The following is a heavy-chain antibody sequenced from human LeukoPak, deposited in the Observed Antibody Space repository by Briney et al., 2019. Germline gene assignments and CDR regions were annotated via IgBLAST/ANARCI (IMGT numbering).Heavy chain of an antibody. CDR3: ARLKKGEQWLAYYFDY. V-gene: IGHV4-59*08. CDR2: IYDTGTPT. D-gene: IGHD6-19*01. Sequence: SETLSLTRTVSGGSISGFVWSWIRQPPGEGLDYIGFIYDTGTPTNYNPLLKSRVTLSVDTSKNQFSLNLKSVTAADTAVYYCARLKKGEQWLAYYFDYWGQGALVTVSS. J-gene: IGHJ4*02. CDR1: GGSISGFV.